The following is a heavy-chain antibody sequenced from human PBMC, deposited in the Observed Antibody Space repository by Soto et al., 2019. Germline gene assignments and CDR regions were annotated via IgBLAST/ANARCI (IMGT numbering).Heavy chain of an antibody. CDR3: ARDLVDSSGWYEKSDY. D-gene: IGHD6-19*01. CDR1: GFTFSSYS. V-gene: IGHV3-48*02. Sequence: GGSLRLSCAASGFTFSSYSMNWVRQAPGKGLEWVSYISSSSTIYYADSVKGRFTISRDNAKNSLYLQMNSLRDEDTAVYYCARDLVDSSGWYEKSDYWGQGTLVTVSS. J-gene: IGHJ4*02. CDR2: ISSSSTI.